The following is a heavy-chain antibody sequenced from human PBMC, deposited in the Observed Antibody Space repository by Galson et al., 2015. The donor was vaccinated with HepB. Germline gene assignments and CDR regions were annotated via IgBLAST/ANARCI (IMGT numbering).Heavy chain of an antibody. V-gene: IGHV3-23*01. CDR3: AKGYGLFDS. D-gene: IGHD5-18*01. Sequence: SLRLSCAASGFAFDTHAMNWVRQAPGRGLEWISGISGNGDSTFYADSVKGRFTVSSDNSNNMLYLQMNSMRAEDAGLYFCAKGYGLFDSWGQGILVTVSS. J-gene: IGHJ5*01. CDR1: GFAFDTHA. CDR2: ISGNGDST.